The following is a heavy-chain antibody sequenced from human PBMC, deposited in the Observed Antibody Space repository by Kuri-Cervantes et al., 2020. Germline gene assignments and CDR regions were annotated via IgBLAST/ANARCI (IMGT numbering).Heavy chain of an antibody. CDR2: ISGSGGST. CDR1: GFTFSSYS. CDR3: AKEDYGSGSDPSWYFDL. V-gene: IGHV3-23*01. D-gene: IGHD3-10*01. Sequence: GESLKISCAASGFTFSSYSMNWVRQAPGKGLEWVSAISGSGGSTYYADPVKGRFTISRDNSKNTLYLQMNSLRAEDTAVYYCAKEDYGSGSDPSWYFDLWGRGTLVTVSS. J-gene: IGHJ2*01.